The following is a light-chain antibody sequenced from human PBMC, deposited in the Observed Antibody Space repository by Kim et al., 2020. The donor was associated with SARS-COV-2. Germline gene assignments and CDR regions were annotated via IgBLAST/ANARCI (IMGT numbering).Light chain of an antibody. V-gene: IGKV1D-8*01. Sequence: VIWLTQSPSSLSASTGDRLTISCRLSQAISGYLAWYQQKPGKAPVVLVYEVSTLQNGVPSRFSGSGSGTDFTLTISGLQSEDFGTYYCQQYETFPWTFGQGTKVDIK. J-gene: IGKJ1*01. CDR1: QAISGY. CDR3: QQYETFPWT. CDR2: EVS.